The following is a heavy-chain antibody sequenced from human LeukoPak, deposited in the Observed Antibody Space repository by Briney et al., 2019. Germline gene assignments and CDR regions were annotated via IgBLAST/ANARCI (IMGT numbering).Heavy chain of an antibody. CDR3: ARQGKAEMATTYFDY. J-gene: IGHJ4*02. CDR2: IYPGDSET. CDR1: GYSFTSYW. V-gene: IGHV5-51*01. Sequence: GESLKISCKGSGYSFTSYWIGWVRQMPGKGLEWMGIIYPGDSETRYSPSFQGQVTISADKSISTAYLQWSSLKASDTAMYYCARQGKAEMATTYFDYWGQGTLVTVSS. D-gene: IGHD5-24*01.